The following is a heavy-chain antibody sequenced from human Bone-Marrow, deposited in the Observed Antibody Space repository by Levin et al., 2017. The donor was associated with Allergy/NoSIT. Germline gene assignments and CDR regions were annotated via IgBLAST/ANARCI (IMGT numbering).Heavy chain of an antibody. V-gene: IGHV3-74*01. D-gene: IGHD4-17*01. CDR2: INTDGSST. J-gene: IGHJ4*02. Sequence: PGGSLRLSCAASGFTFNNYWIHWVRQVPGKGLVWVSRINTDGSSTTYADSVKGRFTVSRDNAKNMVYLQMNSLRAEDTAVYYCTRGRDYGEYLFDNWGQGTLVTVSS. CDR1: GFTFNNYW. CDR3: TRGRDYGEYLFDN.